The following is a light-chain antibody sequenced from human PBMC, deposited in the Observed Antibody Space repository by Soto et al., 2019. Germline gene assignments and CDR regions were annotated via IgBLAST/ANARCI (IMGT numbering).Light chain of an antibody. CDR2: SNN. Sequence: QSVLTQPPSASGTPGQRVTISCSGSSSNIGSNTVNWYQQLPGTAPKLLIYSNNQRPSGGPDRFSGSKSGTSASLTISGPQSEDEADYYCAAWYDSLNGVVFGGGTQLTVL. CDR3: AAWYDSLNGVV. CDR1: SSNIGSNT. J-gene: IGLJ2*01. V-gene: IGLV1-44*01.